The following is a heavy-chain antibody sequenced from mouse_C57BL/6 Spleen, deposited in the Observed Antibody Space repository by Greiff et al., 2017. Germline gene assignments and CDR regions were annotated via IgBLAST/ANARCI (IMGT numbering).Heavy chain of an antibody. CDR1: GYSITSGYY. Sequence: EVQLQESGPGLVKPSQSLSLTCSVTGYSITSGYYWNWIRQFPGNKLEWMGYISYDGSNNYNPSLKNRISITRDTSKNQFFLKLNSVTTEDTATYYCARNPYYSNFDYWGQGTTLTVSS. J-gene: IGHJ2*01. V-gene: IGHV3-6*01. CDR3: ARNPYYSNFDY. CDR2: ISYDGSN. D-gene: IGHD2-12*01.